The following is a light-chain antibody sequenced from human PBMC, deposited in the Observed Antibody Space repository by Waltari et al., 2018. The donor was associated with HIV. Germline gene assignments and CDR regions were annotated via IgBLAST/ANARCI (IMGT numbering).Light chain of an antibody. CDR2: LGS. CDR1: QSLLHSNGYNY. V-gene: IGKV2-28*01. Sequence: IILTQSPLSLPATPGEPASISCRANQSLLHSNGYNYLDWYLQRPGHPPRLLISLGSDRASGVPDRFSGSKSGTDFILKISKVEAEDVGVYYCMQALQTPWTFGQGTKVEIK. CDR3: MQALQTPWT. J-gene: IGKJ1*01.